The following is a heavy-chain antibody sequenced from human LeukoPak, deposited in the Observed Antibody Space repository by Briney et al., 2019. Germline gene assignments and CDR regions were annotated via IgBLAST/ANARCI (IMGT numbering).Heavy chain of an antibody. CDR1: GFTFSSYS. D-gene: IGHD6-19*01. V-gene: IGHV3-48*01. CDR3: AREQSSGWLDAFDI. J-gene: IGHJ3*02. Sequence: PGGSLRLSCAASGFTFSSYSMNWVRQAPGKGLEWVSYISSSSSTIYYADSVKGRFTISRDNAKNSLYLQMNSLRAEDPAVYYCAREQSSGWLDAFDIWGQGTMVTVSS. CDR2: ISSSSSTI.